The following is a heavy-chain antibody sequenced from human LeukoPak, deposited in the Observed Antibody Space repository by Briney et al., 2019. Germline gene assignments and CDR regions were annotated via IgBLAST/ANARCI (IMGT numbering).Heavy chain of an antibody. V-gene: IGHV3-23*01. D-gene: IGHD6-13*01. CDR3: AKTRPLDSSSWSHGDY. J-gene: IGHJ4*02. CDR2: ISGSGDST. Sequence: GGSLRLSCAASGLTFSSYAMSWVRQAPGKGLEWVSAISGSGDSTYYGDSVKGRFTISRDNSKNTLYLQMNSLRAEDTAVYYCAKTRPLDSSSWSHGDYWGQGTLVTVSS. CDR1: GLTFSSYA.